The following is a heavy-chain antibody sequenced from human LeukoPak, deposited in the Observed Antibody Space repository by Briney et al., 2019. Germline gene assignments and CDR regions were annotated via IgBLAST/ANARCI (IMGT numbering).Heavy chain of an antibody. Sequence: ASVKVSCKASGYTFTGYYMHWVRQAPGQGLEWMGRINPNSGGTNYAQKSQGRVTMTRDTSISTAYMELSRLRSGDTAVYYCARVLEMADYYFDYWGQGTLVTVSS. J-gene: IGHJ4*02. D-gene: IGHD5-24*01. CDR1: GYTFTGYY. CDR3: ARVLEMADYYFDY. V-gene: IGHV1-2*06. CDR2: INPNSGGT.